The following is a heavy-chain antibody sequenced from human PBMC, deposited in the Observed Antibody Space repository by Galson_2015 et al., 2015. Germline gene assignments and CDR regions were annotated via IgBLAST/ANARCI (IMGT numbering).Heavy chain of an antibody. D-gene: IGHD3-3*01. Sequence: SVKVSCKASGYTFTSYAMNWVRQAPGQGLEWMGWINTNTGNPTYAQGFTGRFVFSLDTSVSTAYLQISSLKAEDTAVYYCARVLVRFLEWGPFDPWGQGTLVTVSS. V-gene: IGHV7-4-1*02. J-gene: IGHJ5*02. CDR2: INTNTGNP. CDR3: ARVLVRFLEWGPFDP. CDR1: GYTFTSYA.